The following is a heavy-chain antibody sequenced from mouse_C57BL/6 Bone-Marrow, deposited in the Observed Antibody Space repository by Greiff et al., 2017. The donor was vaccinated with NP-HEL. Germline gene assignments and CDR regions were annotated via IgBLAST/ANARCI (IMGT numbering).Heavy chain of an antibody. CDR1: GFNIKDDY. V-gene: IGHV14-4*01. CDR2: IDPENGDT. Sequence: EVQLQQSGAELVRPGASVKLSCTASGFNIKDDYMHWVKQRPEQGLEWIGWIDPENGDTEYASKFQGKATITADTSSHTAYLQLSSLTSEDTAVYYCTTRYWFAYWGQGTLVTVSA. J-gene: IGHJ3*01. CDR3: TTRYWFAY.